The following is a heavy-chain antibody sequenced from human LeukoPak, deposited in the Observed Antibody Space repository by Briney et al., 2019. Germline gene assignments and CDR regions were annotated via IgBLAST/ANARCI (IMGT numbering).Heavy chain of an antibody. V-gene: IGHV3-53*01. CDR2: IYSGGST. D-gene: IGHD3-22*01. Sequence: PGGSLRLSCAASGFTVSGSYMNWVRQAPGKGLEWVSVIYSGGSTYYADSVKGRFTISRDNSKNTLYLQMNSLRAEDTAVHYCARALLGPYYDSSGVFDYWGQGTLVTVSS. CDR1: GFTVSGSY. CDR3: ARALLGPYYDSSGVFDY. J-gene: IGHJ4*02.